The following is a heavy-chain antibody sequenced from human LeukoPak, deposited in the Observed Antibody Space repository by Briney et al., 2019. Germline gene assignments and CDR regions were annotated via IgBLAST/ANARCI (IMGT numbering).Heavy chain of an antibody. D-gene: IGHD5-18*01. CDR2: IYYTGST. Sequence: SETLSLTCTVSGGSISSSGYFWGWIRQPPGKGLEWIGSIYYTGSTNYNPSLKSRVTILADTSKNQFTRELRSVTAADTALHYCTRRSPALGYSYAWGQGNLCTVSS. CDR1: GGSISSSGYF. V-gene: IGHV4-39*01. J-gene: IGHJ4*02. CDR3: TRRSPALGYSYA.